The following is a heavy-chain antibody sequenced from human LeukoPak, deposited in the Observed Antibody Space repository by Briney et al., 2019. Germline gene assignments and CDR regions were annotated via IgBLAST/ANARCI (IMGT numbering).Heavy chain of an antibody. CDR2: IYDRGPA. V-gene: IGHV4-30-2*01. CDR1: GGAITSGGYS. D-gene: IGHD3-10*01. J-gene: IGHJ5*01. CDR3: ARSRQASGLFNS. Sequence: SETLSLTCTVSGGAITSGGYSWNWIRRPPGKGLEWIGCIYDRGPAYYNPSLKSRFTISVDKPKNQFFLNVTSLTAADTAVYYCARSRQASGLFNSWGQGTLVVVSS.